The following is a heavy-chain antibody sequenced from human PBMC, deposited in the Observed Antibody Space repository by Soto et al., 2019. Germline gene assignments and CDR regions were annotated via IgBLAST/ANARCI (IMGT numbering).Heavy chain of an antibody. D-gene: IGHD3-10*01. CDR1: GGSMSSYY. J-gene: IGHJ6*02. CDR2: IYYSGST. Sequence: SETLSLTCTVSGGSMSSYYWSWIRQPPGKGLEWIGYIYYSGSTNYNPSLKSRVTMSVDTPKNQFSLKLSSVTAADTAVHYCARRGYGPGFPYYYGMDVWGQGTTVTVSS. CDR3: ARRGYGPGFPYYYGMDV. V-gene: IGHV4-59*01.